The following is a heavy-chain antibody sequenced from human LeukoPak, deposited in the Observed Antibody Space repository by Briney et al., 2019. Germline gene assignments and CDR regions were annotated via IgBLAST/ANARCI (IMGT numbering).Heavy chain of an antibody. Sequence: GGSLRLSCAASGFTFRTSWMHWVRQAPGKGLVWVSRINDDGSTTNYADSVKGRFTISRDNAKNTLYLQMNSLRAEDTAVHYCVRAIVYSAYDYLGYWGQGSLVTVSS. CDR2: INDDGSTT. V-gene: IGHV3-74*01. CDR1: GFTFRTSW. D-gene: IGHD5-12*01. J-gene: IGHJ4*02. CDR3: VRAIVYSAYDYLGY.